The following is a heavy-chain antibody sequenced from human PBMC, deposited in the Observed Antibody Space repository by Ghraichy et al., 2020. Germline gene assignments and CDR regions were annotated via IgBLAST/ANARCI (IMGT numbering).Heavy chain of an antibody. V-gene: IGHV3-48*02. CDR2: ITSSSSFR. CDR1: GFNFASYS. D-gene: IGHD4-23*01. CDR3: ARGSTVVRFFYYDGMDV. J-gene: IGHJ6*02. Sequence: GGSLRLSCVGSGFNFASYSMNWVRQSPGKRLEWVSYITSSSSFRSYADSVKGRFTISRDNGQHSLSLQMNSLTDEDTGVYYCARGSTVVRFFYYDGMDVWGQGTTVTVSS.